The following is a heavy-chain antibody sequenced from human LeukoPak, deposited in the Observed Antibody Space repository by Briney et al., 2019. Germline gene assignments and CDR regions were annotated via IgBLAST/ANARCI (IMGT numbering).Heavy chain of an antibody. CDR1: GFTFSSCG. CDR2: ISGTGGTT. D-gene: IGHD3-10*01. CDR3: VRVEDYYGSGTYV. Sequence: PGGTLRLSCAASGFTFSSCGMSWVRQAPGKGLEGVSAISGTGGTTYYADSVNGRFTISRDNSKNTLYLQMNSLRAEDTAVYYCVRVEDYYGSGTYVWDQGTLVTVSS. V-gene: IGHV3-23*01. J-gene: IGHJ4*02.